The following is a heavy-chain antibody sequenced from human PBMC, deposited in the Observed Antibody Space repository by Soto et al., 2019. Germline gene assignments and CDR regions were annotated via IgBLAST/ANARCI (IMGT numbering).Heavy chain of an antibody. D-gene: IGHD2-21*01. CDR3: VSRIPSWVFDY. J-gene: IGHJ4*01. CDR1: GLSVSDNY. Sequence: EVQLVESGGALIQPGGSLRLSCGASGLSVSDNYMGWVRQAPGRGLEWVSVMYAGGDTHYADSVKGRFTISRDKSENTLYLQMNSLRDEDTGVYFCVSRIPSWVFDYWSLGTLVTVSS. V-gene: IGHV3-53*01. CDR2: MYAGGDT.